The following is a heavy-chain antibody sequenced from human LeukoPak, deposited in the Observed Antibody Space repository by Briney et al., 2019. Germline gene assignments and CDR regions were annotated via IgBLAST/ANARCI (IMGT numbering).Heavy chain of an antibody. V-gene: IGHV4-4*07. Sequence: SETLSLTCTVSGGSISSYYWSWIRQPAGKGLEWIGRIYTSGSTNYNPSLKSRVTMSVDTSKNQFSLKLSSVTAADTAVYYCARELPPASSGYYFDAFDIWGQGTMVTVSS. D-gene: IGHD3-22*01. CDR2: IYTSGST. CDR1: GGSISSYY. J-gene: IGHJ3*02. CDR3: ARELPPASSGYYFDAFDI.